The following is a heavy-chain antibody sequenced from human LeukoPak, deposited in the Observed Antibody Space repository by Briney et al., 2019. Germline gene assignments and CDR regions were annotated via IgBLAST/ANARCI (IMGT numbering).Heavy chain of an antibody. D-gene: IGHD3-10*01. CDR3: ARDSHPSRGNPLEGVYFDY. V-gene: IGHV3-21*04. CDR2: ISSSSSYI. Sequence: GGSLRLSCAASGFTFSSYSMNWVRQAPGKGLEWVSSISSSSSYIYYADSVKGRFTISRDNSKNTLYLQMNSLRAEDTAVYYCARDSHPSRGNPLEGVYFDYWGQGTLVTASS. CDR1: GFTFSSYS. J-gene: IGHJ4*02.